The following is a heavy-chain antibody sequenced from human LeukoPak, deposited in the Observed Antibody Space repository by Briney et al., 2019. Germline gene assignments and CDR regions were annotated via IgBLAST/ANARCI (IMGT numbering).Heavy chain of an antibody. J-gene: IGHJ4*02. CDR1: GFTFSSYG. V-gene: IGHV3-33*01. Sequence: GRSLRLSCAASGFTFSSYGMHWVRQAPGKGLEWVAVIWYDGSNKYYADSVKGRFTISGDNSKNTLYLQMNSLRAEDTAVYYCARDSSRGGFDYWGQGTLVTVSS. CDR3: ARDSSRGGFDY. D-gene: IGHD3-10*01. CDR2: IWYDGSNK.